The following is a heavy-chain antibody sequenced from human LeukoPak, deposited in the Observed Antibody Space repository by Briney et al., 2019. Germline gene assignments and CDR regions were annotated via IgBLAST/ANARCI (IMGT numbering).Heavy chain of an antibody. CDR2: ISSSSSTI. J-gene: IGHJ4*02. V-gene: IGHV3-48*01. Sequence: PGGSLRLSCAASGFIFSNYNMNWVRQAPGKGLEWVSYISSSSSTIYYADSVKGRFTIPRDNAKNSLYLQMNSLRAEDTAVYYCARWVGGTRVDYWGQGTLVTVSS. D-gene: IGHD1-26*01. CDR1: GFIFSNYN. CDR3: ARWVGGTRVDY.